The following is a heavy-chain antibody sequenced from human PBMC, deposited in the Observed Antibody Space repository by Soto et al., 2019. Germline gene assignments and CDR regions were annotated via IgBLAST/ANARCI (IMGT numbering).Heavy chain of an antibody. D-gene: IGHD2-15*01. V-gene: IGHV4-39*01. CDR3: ARQPTMVGHYYYYGMEV. CDR2: IYYSGST. CDR1: GVSISSSSYY. Sequence: PSETLSLTCTVSGVSISSSSYYCGWIGQPPGKGLEWIGSIYYSGSTYYNPSPKSRVTISVDTSKNQFSLKLSSVTAADTAVYYCARQPTMVGHYYYYGMEVWGQGTTVNVSS. J-gene: IGHJ6*01.